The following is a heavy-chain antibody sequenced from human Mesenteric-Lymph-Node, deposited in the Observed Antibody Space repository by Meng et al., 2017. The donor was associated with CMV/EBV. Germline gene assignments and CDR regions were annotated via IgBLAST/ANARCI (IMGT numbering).Heavy chain of an antibody. CDR1: GGSVSSDY. V-gene: IGHV4-59*02. D-gene: IGHD5-24*01. Sequence: SETLSLTCTVSGGSVSSDYWSWIRQPPGKGLERIGYIYYSGSTSYNPSLKSRVTISVDTSKNQFSLKLSSVTAADTAVYYCARGAAEMATILRYWGQGTLVTVSS. J-gene: IGHJ4*02. CDR3: ARGAAEMATILRY. CDR2: IYYSGST.